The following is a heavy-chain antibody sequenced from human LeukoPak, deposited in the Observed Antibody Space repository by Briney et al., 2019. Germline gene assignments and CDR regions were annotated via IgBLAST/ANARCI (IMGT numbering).Heavy chain of an antibody. CDR1: GYTFTSYY. CDR2: INPSGGST. Sequence: PLASVKVSCKASGYTFTSYYMHWVRQAPGQGLEWMGIINPSGGSTSYAQKFQGRVTMTRDMSTSTVYMELSSLRAEDTAVYSCAREPVRAARPFDYWGQGTLVTVSS. CDR3: AREPVRAARPFDY. J-gene: IGHJ4*02. V-gene: IGHV1-46*01. D-gene: IGHD6-6*01.